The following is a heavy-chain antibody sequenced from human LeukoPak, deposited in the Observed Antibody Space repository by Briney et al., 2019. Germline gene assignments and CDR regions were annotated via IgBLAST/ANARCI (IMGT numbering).Heavy chain of an antibody. J-gene: IGHJ4*02. CDR3: ARAPSGFTYGPGDH. Sequence: ASVKVSCKASGYSFTSYGITWVRQAPGQGLEWMGWISTYDGNANYAQKLQGRVTMTTDTSTITAYMELRSLRSDDTAVYYCARAPSGFTYGPGDHWGQGTLVTVSS. CDR2: ISTYDGNA. CDR1: GYSFTSYG. D-gene: IGHD5-18*01. V-gene: IGHV1-18*01.